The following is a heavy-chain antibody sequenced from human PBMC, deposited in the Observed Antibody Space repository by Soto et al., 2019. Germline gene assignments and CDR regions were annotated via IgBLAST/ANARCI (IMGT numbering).Heavy chain of an antibody. D-gene: IGHD2-2*01. Sequence: QLQLQESGPGLVKPSETLSLTCTVSGGSISSSSYYWGWIRQPPGKGLEWIGSIYYSGSTYYNPSLKSRVTISVDTSKNQFSRKLSSVTAADTAVYYCARYGVVVVPAASYFDYCGQGTLVTVSS. CDR3: ARYGVVVVPAASYFDY. CDR1: GGSISSSSYY. CDR2: IYYSGST. V-gene: IGHV4-39*01. J-gene: IGHJ4*02.